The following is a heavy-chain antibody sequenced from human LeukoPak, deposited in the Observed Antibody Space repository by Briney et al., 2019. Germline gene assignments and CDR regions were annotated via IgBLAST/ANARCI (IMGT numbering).Heavy chain of an antibody. V-gene: IGHV3-30*02. CDR1: GFTFSSYG. Sequence: GGSLRLSCAASGFTFSSYGMHWVRQAPGKGLEWVAFIRYDGSNKYYADSVKGRFTISRDNSKNTLYLQMNSLGAEDTAVYYCAKLDDYSNYRPLDYWGQGTLVTVSS. J-gene: IGHJ4*02. CDR2: IRYDGSNK. CDR3: AKLDDYSNYRPLDY. D-gene: IGHD4-11*01.